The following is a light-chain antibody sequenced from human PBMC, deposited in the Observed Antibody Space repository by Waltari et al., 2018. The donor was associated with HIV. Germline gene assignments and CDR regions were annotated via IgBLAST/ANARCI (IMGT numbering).Light chain of an antibody. Sequence: QSVLTQPPSASGTPGQRVTISCPGSSSNIGSNYVYWYQQLPGTAPKLLIYRNNQRPSGVPARFAGSKSGTSASLAISGLRSEDEADYYCAAWDDSLSGWVFGGGTKLTVL. CDR2: RNN. CDR1: SSNIGSNY. J-gene: IGLJ3*02. CDR3: AAWDDSLSGWV. V-gene: IGLV1-47*01.